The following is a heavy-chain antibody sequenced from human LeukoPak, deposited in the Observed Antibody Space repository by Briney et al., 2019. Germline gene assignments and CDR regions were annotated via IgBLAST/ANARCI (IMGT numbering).Heavy chain of an antibody. CDR1: GFTFSSYA. Sequence: GGSLRLSCAASGFTFSSYAMHWVRQAPGKGLEWVAVISYDGSNKYYADSVKGRFTISRDNSKNTLYLQMNSLRAEDTAVYYCARDGCSSTSGSQFQHWGQGTLVTVSS. CDR3: ARDGCSSTSGSQFQH. D-gene: IGHD2-2*01. J-gene: IGHJ1*01. CDR2: ISYDGSNK. V-gene: IGHV3-30*04.